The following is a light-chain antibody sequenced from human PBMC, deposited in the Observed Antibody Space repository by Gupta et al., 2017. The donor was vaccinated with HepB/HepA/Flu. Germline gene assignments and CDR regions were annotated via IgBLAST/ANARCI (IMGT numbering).Light chain of an antibody. V-gene: IGLV1-36*01. CDR3: AAWDDSLNGYV. J-gene: IGLJ1*01. CDR1: RSNTGDNP. Sequence: QSVLTQPPPPSEAPGQRVTLAYSASRSNTGDNPVSWFQQHPGKAPKLLIYCDDLSSSGVSDRFSGSKSGTSASLAISRLQSEDEANYYCAAWDDSLNGYVFGTGTKVTVL. CDR2: CDD.